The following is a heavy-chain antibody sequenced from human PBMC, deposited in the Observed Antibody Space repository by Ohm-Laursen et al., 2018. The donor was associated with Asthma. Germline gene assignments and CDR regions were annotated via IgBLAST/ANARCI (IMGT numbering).Heavy chain of an antibody. V-gene: IGHV3-9*01. Sequence: SLRLSCAATGFTFDDYAMHWVRQAPGKGLEWVSGISWNSGSIGYADSVKGRFTISRDNAKDSLSLQMNSLRVEDTAVYYCAAWGSENFWGQGTLVTVSS. CDR1: GFTFDDYA. J-gene: IGHJ4*02. D-gene: IGHD7-27*01. CDR2: ISWNSGSI. CDR3: AAWGSENF.